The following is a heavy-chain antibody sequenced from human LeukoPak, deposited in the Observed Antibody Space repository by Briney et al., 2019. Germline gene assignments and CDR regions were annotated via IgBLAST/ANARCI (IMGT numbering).Heavy chain of an antibody. CDR2: IRYDGSNK. Sequence: GGSLRLSCAASGFTFSSYGMHWVSQAPGKRLEWVAFIRYDGSNKYYADSVKGRFTISRDNSKNTLYLQMNSLRAEDTAVYYCAKAFPYYYDSSGLGDFDYWGQGTPVTVSS. V-gene: IGHV3-30*02. D-gene: IGHD3-22*01. CDR1: GFTFSSYG. J-gene: IGHJ4*02. CDR3: AKAFPYYYDSSGLGDFDY.